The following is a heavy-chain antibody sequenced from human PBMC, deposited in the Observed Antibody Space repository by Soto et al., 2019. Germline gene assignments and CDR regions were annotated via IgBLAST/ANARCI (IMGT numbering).Heavy chain of an antibody. CDR2: ISGYNGST. CDR1: GYTFSCFG. D-gene: IGHD5-18*01. V-gene: IGHV1-18*01. J-gene: IGHJ5*01. CDR3: ARARGYGLGYDYNWFDS. Sequence: ASVKVSCKSFGYTFSCFGLTWVRQAPGQGLEGMGWISGYNGSTNYVQKLHGRVAMTTDTSTGTAYMELRSQETDETAMDYCARARGYGLGYDYNWFDSWGLGTLVTVSS.